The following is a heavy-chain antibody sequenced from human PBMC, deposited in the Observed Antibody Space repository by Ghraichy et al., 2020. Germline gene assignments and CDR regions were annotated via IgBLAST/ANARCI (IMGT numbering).Heavy chain of an antibody. CDR2: IYGRGNT. CDR1: DFSVSRYY. Sequence: LSLTCAVSDFSVSRYYVGWVRQAPGKGLEWISVIYGRGNTYYADSLKDRFIVSRDNSRNTLHLQISSLRAEDTALYFCAGGNWVFDFWGQGTLVTVSS. CDR3: AGGNWVFDF. J-gene: IGHJ4*02. V-gene: IGHV3-66*01. D-gene: IGHD1-1*01.